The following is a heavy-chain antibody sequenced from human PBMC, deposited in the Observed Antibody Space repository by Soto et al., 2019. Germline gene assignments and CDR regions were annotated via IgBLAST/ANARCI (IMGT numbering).Heavy chain of an antibody. D-gene: IGHD2-21*02. J-gene: IGHJ4*02. CDR1: GFRFSEHS. Sequence: LVESGGGLVYPGGSLTLSCVGSGFRFSEHSMNWVRQAPGKGLQWVSYISSSSDGTYYADSVKGRFTVSRDNAKNALFLQMNSLRDDDTATYYCARLPKGSVVTAWGQGVRVTVSS. CDR2: ISSSSDGT. V-gene: IGHV3-48*02. CDR3: ARLPKGSVVTA.